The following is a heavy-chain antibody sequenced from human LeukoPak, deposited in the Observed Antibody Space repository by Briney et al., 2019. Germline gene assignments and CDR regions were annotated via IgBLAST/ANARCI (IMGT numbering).Heavy chain of an antibody. D-gene: IGHD6-25*01. CDR1: GYTFTNYH. J-gene: IGHJ4*02. V-gene: IGHV1-8*03. CDR3: ARTTSSTASGYDY. CDR2: MNPNNGDS. Sequence: ASVKVSCKASGYTFTNYHINWVRQATVQGLEWMGWMNPNNGDSGYAQKFQGRVTITRDTSISTSYMELRSLRSDDTAVYFCARTTSSTASGYDYWGQGTLVTVSS.